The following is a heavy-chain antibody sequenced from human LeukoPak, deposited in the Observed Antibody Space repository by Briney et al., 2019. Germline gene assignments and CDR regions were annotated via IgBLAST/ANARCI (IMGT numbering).Heavy chain of an antibody. J-gene: IGHJ4*02. Sequence: PGGSLRLSCAASGFTFSSYSMNWVRQAPGKGLEWVSAISGSGGSTYYADSVKGRFTISRDNSKNTLYLQMNSLRAEDTAVYYCAKVGDSSGYYYVDYWGQGTLVTVSS. D-gene: IGHD3-22*01. CDR2: ISGSGGST. V-gene: IGHV3-23*01. CDR1: GFTFSSYS. CDR3: AKVGDSSGYYYVDY.